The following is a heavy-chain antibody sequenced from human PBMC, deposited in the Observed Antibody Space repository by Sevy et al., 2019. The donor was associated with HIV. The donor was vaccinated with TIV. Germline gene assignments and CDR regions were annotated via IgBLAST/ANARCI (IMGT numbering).Heavy chain of an antibody. V-gene: IGHV3-15*01. D-gene: IGHD3-16*01. J-gene: IGHJ4*02. CDR3: ATAPGYYDTAPFDY. Sequence: GGSLRLSCAVSGLTFNNAWMNWVRQAPGTGLQWVGLIKSKIDGETTDYAAPVKGRFTIPRDDSKNTPFRQMNILKSEDTAVDYCATAPGYYDTAPFDYWGPGTLVTVSS. CDR2: IKSKIDGETT. CDR1: GLTFNNAW.